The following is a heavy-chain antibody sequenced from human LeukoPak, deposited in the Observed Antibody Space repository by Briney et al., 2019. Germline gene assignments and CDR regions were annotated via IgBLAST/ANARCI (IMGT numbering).Heavy chain of an antibody. Sequence: PGGSLRLSCAASGFTFSSYAMSWVRQAPGKGLEWVSAISGSGGSTYYADSVKGRFAISRDNSKNTLYLQMNSLRAEDTAVYYCAKNAMELPAYYYYGMDVWGQGTTVTVSS. V-gene: IGHV3-23*01. CDR2: ISGSGGST. CDR3: AKNAMELPAYYYYGMDV. D-gene: IGHD3-10*01. CDR1: GFTFSSYA. J-gene: IGHJ6*02.